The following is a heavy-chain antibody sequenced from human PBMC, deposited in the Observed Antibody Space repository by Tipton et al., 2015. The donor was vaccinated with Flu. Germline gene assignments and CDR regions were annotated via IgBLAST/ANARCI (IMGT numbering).Heavy chain of an antibody. V-gene: IGHV3-15*01. CDR1: GFTFSNAW. CDR3: TTGGNNLGGYCSGGSCYLQTPTSGLGNDAFDI. D-gene: IGHD2-15*01. Sequence: SLRLSCAASGFTFSNAWMSWVRQAPGKGLEWVGRIKSKTDGGTTDYAAPVKGRFTISRDDSKNTLYLQMNSLKTEDTAVYYCTTGGNNLGGYCSGGSCYLQTPTSGLGNDAFDIWGQGTMVTVSS. J-gene: IGHJ3*02. CDR2: IKSKTDGGTT.